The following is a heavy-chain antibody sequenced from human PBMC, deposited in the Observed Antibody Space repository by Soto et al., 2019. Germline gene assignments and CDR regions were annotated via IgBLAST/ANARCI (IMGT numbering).Heavy chain of an antibody. J-gene: IGHJ4*02. CDR2: ISGSGGST. CDR1: GFTFSSYA. Sequence: GGSLRLSCAASGFTFSSYAMSWVRQAPGKGLEWVSAISGSGGSTYYAGSVKGRFTISRDNSKNTLYLQMNSLRAEDTAVYYCAKVSLPRMVRGHSFDYWGQGTLVTVSS. D-gene: IGHD3-10*01. CDR3: AKVSLPRMVRGHSFDY. V-gene: IGHV3-23*01.